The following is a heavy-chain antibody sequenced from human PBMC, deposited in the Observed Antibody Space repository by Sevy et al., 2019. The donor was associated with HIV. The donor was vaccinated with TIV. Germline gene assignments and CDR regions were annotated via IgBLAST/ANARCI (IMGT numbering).Heavy chain of an antibody. CDR1: GGSISSGGYY. V-gene: IGHV4-31*03. J-gene: IGHJ6*02. CDR2: IYYSGTT. CDR3: ARWHDFWSGYYTGYYYGMDV. Sequence: SETLSLTCTVSGGSISSGGYYWTWIRQHPGKGLEWIGYIYYSGTTYYNPSLKSRVTISVDTSKNQFSLKLSSVIAADTAVYYCARWHDFWSGYYTGYYYGMDVWGQGTTVTVSS. D-gene: IGHD3-3*01.